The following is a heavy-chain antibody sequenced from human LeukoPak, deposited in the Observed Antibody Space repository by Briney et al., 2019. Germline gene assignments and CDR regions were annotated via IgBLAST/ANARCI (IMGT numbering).Heavy chain of an antibody. CDR2: IYHSGSP. CDR1: SGSIRNSNYY. Sequence: SETLSLTCTVSSGSIRNSNYYWDWIRQPPGKGLEWIGSIYHSGSPYYNSSLKSRVTISVDTSKNQFSLKLSSVTAADTAVYYCAREGRYCGGGRCSYMDVWGKGTTVTVSS. D-gene: IGHD2-15*01. V-gene: IGHV4-39*07. CDR3: AREGRYCGGGRCSYMDV. J-gene: IGHJ6*03.